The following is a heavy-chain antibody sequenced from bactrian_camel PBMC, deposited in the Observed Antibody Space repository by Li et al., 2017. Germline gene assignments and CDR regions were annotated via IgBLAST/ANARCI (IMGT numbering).Heavy chain of an antibody. CDR3: AADSSECPNSEASSRTFSA. CDR1: AHTYSTFC. Sequence: HVQLVESGGGSVQAGGSLRLSCAASAHTYSTFCMAWFRQAPGKEREGVAYIDADGTTTYTASVKGRFTISKDSSKHTLYLQMNSLKPEDTAMYHCAADSSECPNSEASSRTFSAWGQGTQVTVS. D-gene: IGHD2*01. CDR2: IDADGTT. V-gene: IGHV3S68*01. J-gene: IGHJ4*01.